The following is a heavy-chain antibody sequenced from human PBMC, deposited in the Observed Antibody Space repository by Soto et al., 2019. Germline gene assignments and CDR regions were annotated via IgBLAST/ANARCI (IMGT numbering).Heavy chain of an antibody. Sequence: QVQLVQSGAEVKKPGDSVKVSCKTSGYSFYNNDISWVRQATGQGPEWMGWMNPGSGKAGYADKFQGRVTMTRNASISTAYMELSNLRSEDTAVYYCVRMAAAGTLNWFDPWGQGTLVSVS. CDR3: VRMAAAGTLNWFDP. CDR1: GYSFYNND. J-gene: IGHJ5*02. D-gene: IGHD6-25*01. CDR2: MNPGSGKA. V-gene: IGHV1-8*01.